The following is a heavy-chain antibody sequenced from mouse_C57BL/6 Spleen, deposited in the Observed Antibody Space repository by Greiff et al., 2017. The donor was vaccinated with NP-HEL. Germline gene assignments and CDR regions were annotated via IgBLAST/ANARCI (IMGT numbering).Heavy chain of an antibody. D-gene: IGHD2-14*01. CDR1: GYTFTSYW. V-gene: IGHV1-61*01. Sequence: VQLQQPGAELVRPGSSVKLSCKASGYTFTSYWMDWVKQRPGQGLEWIGNIYPSDSETHYNQKFKDKATLTVDKSSSTAYMQLSSLTSEDSAVYYCARSNYRGGNYFDYWGQGTTLTVSS. CDR3: ARSNYRGGNYFDY. J-gene: IGHJ2*01. CDR2: IYPSDSET.